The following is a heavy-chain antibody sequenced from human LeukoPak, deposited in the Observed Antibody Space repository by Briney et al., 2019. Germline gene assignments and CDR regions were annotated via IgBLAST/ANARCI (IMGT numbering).Heavy chain of an antibody. D-gene: IGHD6-13*01. CDR2: INPNSCGT. J-gene: IGHJ4*02. CDR1: GYTFTGYY. CDR3: ARRDLVAAAGSDY. Sequence: ASVKVSCKASGYTFTGYYMHWVRQAPGQGLEWMGWINPNSCGTNYAQKFQGRVTMTRDTSISTAYMELSRLRSDDTAVYYCARRDLVAAAGSDYWGQGTLVTVSS. V-gene: IGHV1-2*02.